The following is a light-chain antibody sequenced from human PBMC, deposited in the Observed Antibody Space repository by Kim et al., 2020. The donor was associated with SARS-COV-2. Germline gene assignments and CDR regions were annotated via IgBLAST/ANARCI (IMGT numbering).Light chain of an antibody. CDR3: QRWGT. Sequence: AIQLTQSPSSLSASVGDRVTITCRASQDISNALAWYQQKPGKAPKLLIDDASSLESGVPSRFSGSGSGTDFSLTINSLQPEDFATYYCQRWGTFGPGTKVDIK. CDR1: QDISNA. V-gene: IGKV1-13*02. J-gene: IGKJ3*01. CDR2: DAS.